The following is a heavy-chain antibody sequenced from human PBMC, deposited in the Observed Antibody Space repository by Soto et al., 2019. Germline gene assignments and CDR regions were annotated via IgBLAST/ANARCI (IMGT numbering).Heavy chain of an antibody. CDR3: ARDLTPFGIDWPPNLNRNYDSSGYYFHYYGMDV. V-gene: IGHV3-30-3*01. D-gene: IGHD3-22*01. Sequence: PGGSLRLSCAASGFTFSSYAMHWVRQAPGKGLEWVAVISYDGSNKYYADSVKGRFTISRDNSKNTLYLQMYSLRAEDTAVYYCARDLTPFGIDWPPNLNRNYDSSGYYFHYYGMDVWGQGTTVTVSS. CDR2: ISYDGSNK. CDR1: GFTFSSYA. J-gene: IGHJ6*02.